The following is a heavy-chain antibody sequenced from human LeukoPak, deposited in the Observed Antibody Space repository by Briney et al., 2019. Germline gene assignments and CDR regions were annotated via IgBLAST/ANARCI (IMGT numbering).Heavy chain of an antibody. CDR1: GGSMSPYH. CDR3: ARAVSGRFDY. Sequence: SETLALTCTVAGGSMSPYHWGWIRQPPGKGLEWTGYIYYSGSTNYNPSLNSRVTISVDTSKNQFSLRLSSVTAADTAIYYCARAVSGRFDYWGQGTLVTVSS. D-gene: IGHD6-19*01. CDR2: IYYSGST. V-gene: IGHV4-59*08. J-gene: IGHJ4*02.